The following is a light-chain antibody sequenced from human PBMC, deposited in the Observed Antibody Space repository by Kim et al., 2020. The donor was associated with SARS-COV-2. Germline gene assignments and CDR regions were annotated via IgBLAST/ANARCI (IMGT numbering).Light chain of an antibody. Sequence: EIVLTQSPGTLSLSPGERATLSCRASQSVSSSYLAWYQQKPGQAPRLLIYGASSRATGIPDRFSGSGSGTDFTLTISRLEPEVFAVYYCQQYGSSPVTFGQGTKLEI. J-gene: IGKJ2*01. V-gene: IGKV3-20*01. CDR1: QSVSSSY. CDR3: QQYGSSPVT. CDR2: GAS.